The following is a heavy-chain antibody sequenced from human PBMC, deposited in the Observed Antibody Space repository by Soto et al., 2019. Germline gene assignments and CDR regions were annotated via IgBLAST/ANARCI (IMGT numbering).Heavy chain of an antibody. CDR3: ARDQVGGSFTIPYGMDV. Sequence: ASETLSLTCTVSGGSISSGDYYWSWIRQPPGKGLEWIGYIYYSGSTYYNPSLKSRVTISVDTSKNQFSLKLSSVTAADTAVYYCARDQVGGSFTIPYGMDVWGQGTTVTVSS. CDR2: IYYSGST. V-gene: IGHV4-30-4*01. D-gene: IGHD3-16*01. CDR1: GGSISSGDYY. J-gene: IGHJ6*02.